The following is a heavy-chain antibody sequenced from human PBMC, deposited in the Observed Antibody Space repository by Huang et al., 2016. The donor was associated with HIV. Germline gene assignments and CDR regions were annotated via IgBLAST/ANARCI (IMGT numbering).Heavy chain of an antibody. V-gene: IGHV3-30*18. D-gene: IGHD6-13*01. CDR3: AKGGSAAAVLDF. Sequence: QVQLVESGGGVVQPGRSLRISCAASGFTFSSYGMHWVRQAPGKGLEWVAVISYDAKTKYYADSVKGRVSISRDNSKTTVYLQLNSLRLEDTAVYYCAKGGSAAAVLDFWGQGTLVTVSS. CDR1: GFTFSSYG. CDR2: ISYDAKTK. J-gene: IGHJ4*02.